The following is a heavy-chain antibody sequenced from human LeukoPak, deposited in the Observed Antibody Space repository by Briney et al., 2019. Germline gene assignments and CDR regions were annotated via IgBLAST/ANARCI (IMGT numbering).Heavy chain of an antibody. CDR1: GFTFSSYA. Sequence: GGSLRLSCAASGFTFSSYAMHWVRQAPGKGLEWVAVISYDGSNKYYADSVKGRFTISRDSSKNTLYLQMNSLRAEDTAVYYCARATYSSSWYPWYYGMDVWGQGTTVTVSS. V-gene: IGHV3-30-3*01. CDR2: ISYDGSNK. CDR3: ARATYSSSWYPWYYGMDV. D-gene: IGHD6-13*01. J-gene: IGHJ6*02.